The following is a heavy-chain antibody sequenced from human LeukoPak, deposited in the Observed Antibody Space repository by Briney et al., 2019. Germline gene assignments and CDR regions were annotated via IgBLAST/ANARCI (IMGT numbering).Heavy chain of an antibody. CDR1: GFSLRTGGVG. CDR2: SYWDDEK. CDR3: ARRRVGDYGDRDAFDI. D-gene: IGHD4-17*01. J-gene: IGHJ3*02. Sequence: SGPTLFNPPQPLTLTCTFSGFSLRTGGVGVGWIRQPPAKALEWLALSYWDDEKRYIPSLKSRLTLTKDTSKNQLVLTMTNMDPIDTATYYCARRRVGDYGDRDAFDIWGQGTMVTVSS. V-gene: IGHV2-5*02.